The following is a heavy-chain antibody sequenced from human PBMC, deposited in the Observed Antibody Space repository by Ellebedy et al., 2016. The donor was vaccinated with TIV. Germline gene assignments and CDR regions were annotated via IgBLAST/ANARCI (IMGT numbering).Heavy chain of an antibody. CDR1: GFTFSGYY. CDR2: ISYSGDLM. D-gene: IGHD6-13*01. Sequence: PGGSLRLSCAASGFTFSGYYMSWFRQAPGKGPEWVSYISYSGDLMYYADSVKGRFTISRDNAGNSLYLQMNSLRAEDTAVYYCARLGVIAAAGASDYWGQGTLVIVSS. V-gene: IGHV3-11*01. CDR3: ARLGVIAAAGASDY. J-gene: IGHJ4*02.